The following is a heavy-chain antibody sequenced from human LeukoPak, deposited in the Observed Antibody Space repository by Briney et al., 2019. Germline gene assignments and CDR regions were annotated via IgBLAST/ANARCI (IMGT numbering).Heavy chain of an antibody. CDR3: AKALTTVVVPTATPFDY. V-gene: IGHV3-23*01. CDR1: GFTFTSYV. CDR2: ITGSGGGT. J-gene: IGHJ4*02. D-gene: IGHD2-2*01. Sequence: GGSLRLSCAASGFTFTSYVVSWVRQAPGKGLEWVSSITGSGGGTYYTDSVKGRFTVSRDNSKNTLFLQMNSLRAEDTAIYYCAKALTTVVVPTATPFDYWGQGALVTVSS.